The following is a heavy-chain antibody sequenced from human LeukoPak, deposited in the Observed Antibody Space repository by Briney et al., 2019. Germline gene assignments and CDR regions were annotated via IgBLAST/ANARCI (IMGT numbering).Heavy chain of an antibody. J-gene: IGHJ4*02. D-gene: IGHD5-18*01. V-gene: IGHV3-74*01. CDR3: ARASGYSYLYDY. CDR1: GFTFSSYW. Sequence: GGSLRLSCAASGFTFSSYWMHWVRQARGKGLVWVSRINSDGSSTSYADSVKGRFTISRDNAKNTLYLQMNSLRAEDTAVHYCARASGYSYLYDYWGQGTLVTVSS. CDR2: INSDGSST.